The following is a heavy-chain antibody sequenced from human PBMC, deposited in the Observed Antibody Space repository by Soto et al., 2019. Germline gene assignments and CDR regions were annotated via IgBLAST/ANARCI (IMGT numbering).Heavy chain of an antibody. CDR2: INHSGST. CDR3: ARGKIRIAARTGLDY. D-gene: IGHD6-6*01. V-gene: IGHV4-34*01. Sequence: SETLSLTCAVYGGSFSGYYWSWIRQPPGKGLEWIGEINHSGSTNYNPSLKSRATISVDTSKNQFSLKLSSVTAADTAVYYCARGKIRIAARTGLDYWGQGTLVTVSS. CDR1: GGSFSGYY. J-gene: IGHJ4*02.